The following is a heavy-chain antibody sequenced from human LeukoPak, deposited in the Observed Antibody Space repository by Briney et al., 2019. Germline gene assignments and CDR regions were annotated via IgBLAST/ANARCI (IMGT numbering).Heavy chain of an antibody. CDR2: ISNDGTTI. CDR3: VRTARLSDY. J-gene: IGHJ4*02. D-gene: IGHD6-6*01. Sequence: PGGSLRPSCAASGFTFSDHYMSWIRQAPGKGLEWVSYISNDGTTINYADSVKGRFTVSRDNAKNSLYLQMNSLRVEDTAVYYCVRTARLSDYWGQGTLVTVSS. V-gene: IGHV3-11*04. CDR1: GFTFSDHY.